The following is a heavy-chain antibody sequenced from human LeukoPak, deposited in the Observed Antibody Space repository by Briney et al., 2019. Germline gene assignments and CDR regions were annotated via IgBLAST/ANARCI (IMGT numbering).Heavy chain of an antibody. J-gene: IGHJ4*02. D-gene: IGHD6-13*01. Sequence: PGGSLRLSCAASGFTFSSYAMSWVRQAPGKGLEWVSAISGSGGSTYYADSVKGRFTISRDNSKNTLYLQMNSLRAEDTAVYYCARRRDSSSHPFDYWGQGTLVTVSS. CDR1: GFTFSSYA. V-gene: IGHV3-23*01. CDR3: ARRRDSSSHPFDY. CDR2: ISGSGGST.